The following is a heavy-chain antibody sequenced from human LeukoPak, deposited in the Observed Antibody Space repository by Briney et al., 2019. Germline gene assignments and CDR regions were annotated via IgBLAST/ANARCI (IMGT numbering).Heavy chain of an antibody. CDR3: ARDIVVVTAIHYYGKDV. V-gene: IGHV1-69*04. CDR1: GGTFSSYA. D-gene: IGHD2-21*02. Sequence: SVKVSCKASGGTFSSYAISWVRQAPGQGLEWMGRIIPILGIANYAQKFQGRVTITADKSTSTAYMELSSLRSEDTAVYYCARDIVVVTAIHYYGKDVWGQGTTVTVSS. J-gene: IGHJ6*02. CDR2: IIPILGIA.